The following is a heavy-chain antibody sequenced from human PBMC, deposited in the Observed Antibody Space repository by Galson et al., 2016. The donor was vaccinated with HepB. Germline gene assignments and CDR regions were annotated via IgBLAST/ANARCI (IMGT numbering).Heavy chain of an antibody. CDR3: ARQGIAVEETGYSYYEMDV. J-gene: IGHJ6*02. CDR1: GGTFNSYT. V-gene: IGHV1-69*13. D-gene: IGHD6-19*01. Sequence: SVKVSCKASGGTFNSYTINWVRQAPGQGLEWMGGIIPIFATTNYAQKFQGRVTITADESTSTAYMELSSLASADTAVYYCARQGIAVEETGYSYYEMDVWGQGTTVTFSS. CDR2: IIPIFATT.